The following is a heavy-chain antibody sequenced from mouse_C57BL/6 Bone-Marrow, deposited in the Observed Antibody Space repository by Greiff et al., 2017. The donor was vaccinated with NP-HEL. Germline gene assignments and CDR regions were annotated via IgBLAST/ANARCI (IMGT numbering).Heavy chain of an antibody. J-gene: IGHJ3*01. CDR2: IYPGGGYT. V-gene: IGHV1-63*01. CDR1: GYTFTNYW. Sequence: VQLQQSGAELVRPGTSVKMSCKASGYTFTNYWIGWAKQRPGHGLEWIGDIYPGGGYTNYNEKFKGKATLTADKSSSTAYMQFSSLTSEDSAIYYCARDGYYPWFAYWGQGTLVTVSA. D-gene: IGHD2-3*01. CDR3: ARDGYYPWFAY.